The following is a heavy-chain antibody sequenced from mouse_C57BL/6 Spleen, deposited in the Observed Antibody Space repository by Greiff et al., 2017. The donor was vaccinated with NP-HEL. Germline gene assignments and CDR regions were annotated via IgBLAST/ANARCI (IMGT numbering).Heavy chain of an antibody. J-gene: IGHJ4*01. CDR2: IHPNSGST. CDR1: GYTFTSYW. Sequence: VQLQQPGAELVKPGASVKLSCKASGYTFTSYWMHWVKQRPGQGLEWIGMIHPNSGSTNYNEKFKSKATLTVDKSSSTAYMQLSSLTSEDSAVYYCARYASTVEGMDYWGQGTSVTVSS. V-gene: IGHV1-64*01. CDR3: ARYASTVEGMDY. D-gene: IGHD1-1*01.